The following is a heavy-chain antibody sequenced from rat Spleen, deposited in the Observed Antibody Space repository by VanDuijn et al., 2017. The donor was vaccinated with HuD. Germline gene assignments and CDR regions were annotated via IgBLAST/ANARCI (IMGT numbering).Heavy chain of an antibody. J-gene: IGHJ2*01. CDR3: ANLWDY. CDR2: ISNTGDT. CDR1: GFTFSDYY. V-gene: IGHV5S23*01. Sequence: EVQLVESGGGLVQPGRSLKVSCAASGFTFSDYYMAWVRQAPTKGLEWVASISNTGDTFYPDSVKGRFSISRDDAKSTIYLYMNSLRSEDTATYYCANLWDYWGQGVMVTVSS.